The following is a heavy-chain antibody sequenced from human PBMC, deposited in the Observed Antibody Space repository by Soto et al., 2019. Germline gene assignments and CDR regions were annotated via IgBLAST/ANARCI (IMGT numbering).Heavy chain of an antibody. D-gene: IGHD6-19*01. J-gene: IGHJ5*02. CDR3: ARLGSGWHSNWFDP. Sequence: SETLSLTCAFSGGSISSGGYSLSWIRQPPGKGLEWIGYIYHSGSTYYNPSLKSRVTISVDTSKNQFSLKLSSVTAADTAVYYCARLGSGWHSNWFDPWGQGTLVTVSS. CDR2: IYHSGST. V-gene: IGHV4-30-2*01. CDR1: GGSISSGGYS.